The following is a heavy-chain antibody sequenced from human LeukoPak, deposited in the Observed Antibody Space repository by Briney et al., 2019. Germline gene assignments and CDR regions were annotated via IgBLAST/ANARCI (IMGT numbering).Heavy chain of an antibody. J-gene: IGHJ3*02. CDR3: ATKGIVVVIDDAFDI. D-gene: IGHD3-22*01. Sequence: GGSLRLSCAASGFTFSSYWMHWVRQAPGKGLVLVSRINSDGSSTSYADSVKGRFTISRDNAKNTLYLQMNSLRAEDTAVYYCATKGIVVVIDDAFDIWGQGTMVTVSS. CDR1: GFTFSSYW. CDR2: INSDGSST. V-gene: IGHV3-74*01.